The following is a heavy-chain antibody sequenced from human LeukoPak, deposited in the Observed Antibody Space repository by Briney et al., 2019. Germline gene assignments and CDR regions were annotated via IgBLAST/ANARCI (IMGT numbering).Heavy chain of an antibody. CDR3: ARVGSKYYGSGSYPMDV. V-gene: IGHV1-2*04. CDR1: GYTFTGYY. Sequence: ASVKVSCKASGYTFTGYYMHWVRQAPGQGLEWMGWINPNSGGTNYAQKFQGWVTMTRDTSISTAYMELSRLRSDDTAVYYCARVGSKYYGSGSYPMDVWGQGTTVTVSS. J-gene: IGHJ6*02. D-gene: IGHD3-10*01. CDR2: INPNSGGT.